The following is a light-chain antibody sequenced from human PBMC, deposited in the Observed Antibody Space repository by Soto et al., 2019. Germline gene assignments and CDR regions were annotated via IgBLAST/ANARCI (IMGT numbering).Light chain of an antibody. CDR3: QQYNSYSPWT. Sequence: DIPMTQSPSTLSASVGDRVTITCRASQGISGWLAWYQQKPGKAPTLLIYYASTLESGVPSRFIGRGSWTEFTLTISSLQPDDFSTDYCQQYNSYSPWTVGQGTKVEIK. CDR1: QGISGW. CDR2: YAS. V-gene: IGKV1-5*01. J-gene: IGKJ1*01.